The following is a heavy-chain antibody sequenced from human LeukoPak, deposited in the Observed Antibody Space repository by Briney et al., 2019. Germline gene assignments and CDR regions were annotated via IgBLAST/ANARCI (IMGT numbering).Heavy chain of an antibody. CDR1: GGSIISNNHY. Sequence: SETLSLTCTVSGGSIISNNHYWGWTRQPPGKGLEWFGSISYSGGTAYNPSLRSRVTISVDTSKNQFSLKVNSVTAADTAVYYCARGRRWSRFRIVVVITSYFDYWGQGTLVTVSS. V-gene: IGHV4-39*01. J-gene: IGHJ4*02. CDR3: ARGRRWSRFRIVVVITSYFDY. CDR2: ISYSGGT. D-gene: IGHD3-22*01.